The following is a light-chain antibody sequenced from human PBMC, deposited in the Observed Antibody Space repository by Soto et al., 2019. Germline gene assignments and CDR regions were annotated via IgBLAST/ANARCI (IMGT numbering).Light chain of an antibody. J-gene: IGKJ1*01. CDR2: DAS. CDR1: QSVARY. Sequence: EVVLTQSPATLSLSPGERATLSCRASQSVARYLAWYQQRPGQAPRLLIYDASSRATGIPARFSGSGSGTDFTLTISSLEPEDFAIYYCMQGTHWPWTFGQGTKVEIK. V-gene: IGKV3-11*01. CDR3: MQGTHWPWT.